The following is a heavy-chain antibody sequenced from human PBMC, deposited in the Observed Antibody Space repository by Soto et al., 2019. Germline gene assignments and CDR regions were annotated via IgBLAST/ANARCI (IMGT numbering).Heavy chain of an antibody. CDR2: INPNSGGT. CDR3: ATTGNYGSGTSFRVDY. CDR1: GYTFTGYY. Sequence: SVKVSCKASGYTFTGYYVHWVRQAPVQGLEWMGWINPNSGGTIYPQKFQGRVTMTRDTSISTAYMELSSLRFDDTAMYYCATTGNYGSGTSFRVDYWGQGTLVTVSS. D-gene: IGHD3-10*01. J-gene: IGHJ4*02. V-gene: IGHV1-2*02.